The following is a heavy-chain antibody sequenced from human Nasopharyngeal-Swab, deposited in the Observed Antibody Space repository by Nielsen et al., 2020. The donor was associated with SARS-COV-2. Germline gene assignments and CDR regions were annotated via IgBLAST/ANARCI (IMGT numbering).Heavy chain of an antibody. CDR1: GFTLSAYT. CDR2: ISSSSSYI. D-gene: IGHD2-21*02. J-gene: IGHJ4*02. V-gene: IGHV3-21*01. CDR3: ARDYYAYCGGDCYSGPNYFDY. Sequence: GGSLRLSCVASGFTLSAYTMNWVRQAPGKGLEWVSSISSSSSYIYYADSVKGRFTISRDNAKNSLYLQMNSLRAEDTAVYYCARDYYAYCGGDCYSGPNYFDYWGQGTLVTVSS.